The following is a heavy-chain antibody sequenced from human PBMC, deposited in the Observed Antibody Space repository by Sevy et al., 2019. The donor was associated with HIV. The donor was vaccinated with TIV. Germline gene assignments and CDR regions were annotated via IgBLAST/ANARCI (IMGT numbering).Heavy chain of an antibody. CDR1: GYSFTTYD. V-gene: IGHV1-18*01. J-gene: IGHJ4*02. Sequence: ASVKVSCKASGYSFTTYDISWVRQAPGQGLEWMGWITAYNGNTNYAQNFQGRVTMTTDTSTSTAYMELRSLRSDDTAIYYCARAPTYDYTYHFDFWGQGTLVTVSS. CDR2: ITAYNGNT. D-gene: IGHD4-4*01. CDR3: ARAPTYDYTYHFDF.